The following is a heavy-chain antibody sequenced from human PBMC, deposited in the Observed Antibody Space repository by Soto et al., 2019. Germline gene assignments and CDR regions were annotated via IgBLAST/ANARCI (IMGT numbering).Heavy chain of an antibody. V-gene: IGHV3-66*01. Sequence: EVQLVESGGGLVQPGGSLRLSCAASGFSVSNNYMSWVRQAPGKGLECVSLIYSGGDTYYVDSVKGRFSISRDSSKNTVYLQMNRLRAEDSAVYYCARNIPVTTLGYWGQGTVVTVAS. CDR1: GFSVSNNY. CDR2: IYSGGDT. J-gene: IGHJ4*02. CDR3: ARNIPVTTLGY. D-gene: IGHD4-17*01.